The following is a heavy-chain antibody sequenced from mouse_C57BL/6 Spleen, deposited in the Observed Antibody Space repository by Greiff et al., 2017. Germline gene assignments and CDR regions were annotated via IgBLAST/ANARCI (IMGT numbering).Heavy chain of an antibody. CDR1: GYSITSGYY. CDR3: ARDYGYDGAMDY. Sequence: EVKLQESGPGLVKPSQSLSLTCSVTGYSITSGYYWNWIRQFPGNKLEWMGYISYDGSNNYNPSLKNRISITRDTSKNQFFLKLNSVTTEDTATYYCARDYGYDGAMDYWGQGTSVTVSS. CDR2: ISYDGSN. V-gene: IGHV3-6*01. J-gene: IGHJ4*01. D-gene: IGHD2-2*01.